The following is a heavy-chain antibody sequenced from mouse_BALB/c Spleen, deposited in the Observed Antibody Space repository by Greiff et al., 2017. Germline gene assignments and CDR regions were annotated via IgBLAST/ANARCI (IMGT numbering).Heavy chain of an antibody. CDR1: GFTFSSFG. V-gene: IGHV5-17*02. D-gene: IGHD1-2*01. Sequence: VQLKESGGGLVQPGGSRKLSCAASGFTFSSFGMHWVRQAPEKGLEWVAYISSGSSTIYYADTVKGRFTISRDNPKNTLFLQMTSLRSEDTAMYYCERSTTATEYAMDYWGQGTSVTVSS. CDR2: ISSGSSTI. J-gene: IGHJ4*01. CDR3: ERSTTATEYAMDY.